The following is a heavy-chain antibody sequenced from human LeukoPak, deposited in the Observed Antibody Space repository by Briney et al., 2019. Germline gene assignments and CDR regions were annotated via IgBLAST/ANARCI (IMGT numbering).Heavy chain of an antibody. CDR3: ARSAAAGAYFDY. Sequence: GGSLRLSCAASGFTYSSYWMSWLPQAPGKGLEGVANIKQDGSEKYYVDSVKGRFTISRDNAKNSLYLQMNSLRAEDTAVYYCARSAAAGAYFDYWGQGTLVTVSS. J-gene: IGHJ4*02. CDR1: GFTYSSYW. V-gene: IGHV3-7*01. D-gene: IGHD6-13*01. CDR2: IKQDGSEK.